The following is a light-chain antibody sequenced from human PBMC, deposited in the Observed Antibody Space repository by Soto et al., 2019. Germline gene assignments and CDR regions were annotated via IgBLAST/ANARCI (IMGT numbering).Light chain of an antibody. Sequence: LTQSPGTLSLSPGERATLSCRVSQSVSNNYLAWYQQKPGKAPKLLIYAASTLQSGVPSRFSGSGSGTDFTLTISSLQPEDFATYYCQQLNSYPLTFGGGTKVDIK. CDR3: QQLNSYPLT. CDR2: AAS. CDR1: QSVSNNY. J-gene: IGKJ4*01. V-gene: IGKV1-9*01.